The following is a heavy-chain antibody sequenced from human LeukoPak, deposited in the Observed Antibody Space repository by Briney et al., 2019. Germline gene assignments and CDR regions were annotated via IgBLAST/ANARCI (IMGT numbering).Heavy chain of an antibody. V-gene: IGHV1-18*01. CDR2: ISAYNGNT. Sequence: ASVKVSCKASGYTFTTYGISWVRQAPGQGPEWMGWISAYNGNTNYAQKLQGRVTMTTDTSTSTAYMELKSLRSDDTAVYYCARQGYGGHSRGAADYWGQGTLATVSS. D-gene: IGHD4-23*01. CDR1: GYTFTTYG. CDR3: ARQGYGGHSRGAADY. J-gene: IGHJ4*02.